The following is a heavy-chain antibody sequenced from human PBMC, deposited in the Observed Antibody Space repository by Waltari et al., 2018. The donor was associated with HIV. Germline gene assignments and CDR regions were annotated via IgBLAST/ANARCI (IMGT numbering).Heavy chain of an antibody. Sequence: EVQLVESGGGVVQPGGTLRLSCAGSGFSITTYSIYWVRQRPGKGLELISYISGTTNTKYYAESVKGRFTVSRDNAKNSAFLDMSALRDDDTAIYYCARDKLGDSAPVWGQGTTVAVSS. CDR3: ARDKLGDSAPV. D-gene: IGHD1-26*01. J-gene: IGHJ6*02. CDR2: ISGTTNTK. V-gene: IGHV3-48*02. CDR1: GFSITTYS.